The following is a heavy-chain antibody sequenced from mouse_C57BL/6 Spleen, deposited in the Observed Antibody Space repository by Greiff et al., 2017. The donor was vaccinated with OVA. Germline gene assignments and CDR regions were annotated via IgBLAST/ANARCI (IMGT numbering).Heavy chain of an antibody. CDR3: ARMYYGSSYWYVDV. Sequence: QVTLKESGPGILQPSQTLSLSCSFSGFSLSTIGMGVGWIRQPSGKGLEWLVHIWWDDDKYYNPALKSQLTFSKDTSKNQVFLKINNVNTAYTATDFCARMYYGSSYWYVDVWGTGTTVTVSS. D-gene: IGHD1-1*01. CDR1: GFSLSTIGMG. CDR2: IWWDDDK. J-gene: IGHJ1*03. V-gene: IGHV8-8*01.